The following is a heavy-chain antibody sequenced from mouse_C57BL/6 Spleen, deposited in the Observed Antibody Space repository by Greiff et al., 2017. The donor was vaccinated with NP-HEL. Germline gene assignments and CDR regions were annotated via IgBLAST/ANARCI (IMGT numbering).Heavy chain of an antibody. CDR1: GYTFTSYW. Sequence: QVQLQQPGAELVRPGSSVKLSCKASGYTFTSYWMQWVKQRPIQGLEWIGNIDPSDSETHYNQKFKDKATLTVDKSSSTAYMQLSSLTSEDSAVYYCARGDYYGSTWYFDVWGTGTTVTVSS. CDR3: ARGDYYGSTWYFDV. V-gene: IGHV1-52*01. CDR2: IDPSDSET. J-gene: IGHJ1*03. D-gene: IGHD1-1*01.